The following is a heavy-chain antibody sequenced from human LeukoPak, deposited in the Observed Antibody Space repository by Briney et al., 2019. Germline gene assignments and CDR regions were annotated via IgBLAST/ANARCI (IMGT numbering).Heavy chain of an antibody. J-gene: IGHJ6*02. V-gene: IGHV3-66*01. CDR2: IFSGGST. CDR3: ARDRAIAAAGRIGTYYGMDV. CDR1: GFPRKNNY. Sequence: GSLRLSFAAPGFPRKNNYLSWVRQAPGKGLEWVPVIFSGGSTYYADSVKGRFTISRDNSKNTLYLQMNSLRAEDTAVYYCARDRAIAAAGRIGTYYGMDVWGQGTTVTVSS. D-gene: IGHD6-13*01.